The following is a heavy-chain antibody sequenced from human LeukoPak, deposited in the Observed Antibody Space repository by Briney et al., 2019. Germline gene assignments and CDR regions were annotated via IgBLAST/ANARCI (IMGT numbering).Heavy chain of an antibody. J-gene: IGHJ4*02. Sequence: GGSLRLSWAASGFTFSSYWMHWVRQVPGKGLVWVSRINSDGSSTSYADSVKGRFTISRDNAKNTLYLQMNSLRAEDAAVYYCARTRLSGFDYGGIDYWGQGTLVTVSS. CDR3: ARTRLSGFDYGGIDY. CDR2: INSDGSST. V-gene: IGHV3-74*01. D-gene: IGHD5-12*01. CDR1: GFTFSSYW.